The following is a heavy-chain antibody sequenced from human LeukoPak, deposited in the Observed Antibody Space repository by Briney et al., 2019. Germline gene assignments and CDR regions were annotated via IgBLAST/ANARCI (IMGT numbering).Heavy chain of an antibody. CDR3: AREHDYYGSGSYYKVLDY. Sequence: PGGSLRLSCAASGFTFSSYWMSWVRQAPGKGLEWVANIKQDGSEKYYVDSVKGRFTISRDNAKNSLYLQMNSLRAEDTAVYYCAREHDYYGSGSYYKVLDYWGQGTLVTVSS. CDR1: GFTFSSYW. CDR2: IKQDGSEK. V-gene: IGHV3-7*01. D-gene: IGHD3-10*01. J-gene: IGHJ4*02.